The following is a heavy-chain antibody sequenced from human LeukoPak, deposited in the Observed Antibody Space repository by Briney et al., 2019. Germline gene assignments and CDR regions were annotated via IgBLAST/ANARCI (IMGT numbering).Heavy chain of an antibody. Sequence: SETLSLTCTVSGGSISSGGYYWRWIRQHPGKGLEWIGYIYYSGSTYYNPSLKSRVTISVDTSKNQFSLKLSSVTAADTAVYYCARDPVRPYDFWSGYYDSYWGQGTLVTVSS. J-gene: IGHJ4*02. CDR2: IYYSGST. D-gene: IGHD3-3*01. CDR3: ARDPVRPYDFWSGYYDSY. CDR1: GGSISSGGYY. V-gene: IGHV4-31*03.